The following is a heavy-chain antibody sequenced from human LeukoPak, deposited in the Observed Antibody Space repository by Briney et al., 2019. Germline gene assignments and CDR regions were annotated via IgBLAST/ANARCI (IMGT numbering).Heavy chain of an antibody. J-gene: IGHJ3*02. D-gene: IGHD2-8*02. Sequence: PSETLSLTCTVSGGSISSYYWSWIRQPPGKGLEWIGYIYYSGSTNYNLSLKSRVTISVDTSKNQFSLKLSSVTAADTAVYYCARDVTGAFDIWGQGTMVTVSS. CDR3: ARDVTGAFDI. CDR2: IYYSGST. V-gene: IGHV4-59*13. CDR1: GGSISSYY.